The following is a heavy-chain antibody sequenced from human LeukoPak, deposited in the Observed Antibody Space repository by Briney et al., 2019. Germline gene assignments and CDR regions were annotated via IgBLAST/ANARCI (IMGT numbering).Heavy chain of an antibody. CDR3: TRRGAVAGIDY. D-gene: IGHD6-19*01. Sequence: GGSLRLSCAASGFTFSGSAMHWVRQASGKGLEWVGRIRSKANSYATAYAASVKGRFTISRDDPKNTAYLQMNSLKTEDTAVYYCTRRGAVAGIDYWGQGTLVTVSS. V-gene: IGHV3-73*01. J-gene: IGHJ4*02. CDR1: GFTFSGSA. CDR2: IRSKANSYAT.